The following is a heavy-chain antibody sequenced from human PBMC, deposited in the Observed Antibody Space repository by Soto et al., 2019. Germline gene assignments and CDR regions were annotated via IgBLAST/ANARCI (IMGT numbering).Heavy chain of an antibody. CDR2: IIPIFGTA. V-gene: IGHV1-69*13. J-gene: IGHJ6*02. CDR1: GGTFRSYA. D-gene: IGHD2-2*01. Sequence: GASVKVSCKASGGTFRSYASRWAQQATGQGLERMGEIIPIFGTANYAQKFQGRVTITADESTSTAYMELSSLRSEDTAVYYCARGSCSSTSCYLGDYYYYGMDVWGQGTTVTVSS. CDR3: ARGSCSSTSCYLGDYYYYGMDV.